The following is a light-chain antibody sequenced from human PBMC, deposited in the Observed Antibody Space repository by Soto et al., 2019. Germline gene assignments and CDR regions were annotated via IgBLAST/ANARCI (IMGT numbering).Light chain of an antibody. CDR2: NVS. J-gene: IGLJ1*01. V-gene: IGLV2-14*03. CDR1: TSDFNYYNS. Sequence: QSALTQPASVSGSPGQSITISCTGTTSDFNYYNSVSWYQHYPGQAPKLMIYNVSNRPSGVSYRFSGSKSGNTASLTISGLQAEDEADYYCTSYTSSTTYFFGTGTKLTVL. CDR3: TSYTSSTTYF.